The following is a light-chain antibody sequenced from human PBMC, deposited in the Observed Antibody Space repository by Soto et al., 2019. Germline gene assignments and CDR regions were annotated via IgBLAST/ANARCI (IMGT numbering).Light chain of an antibody. CDR3: QQYINRWT. J-gene: IGKJ1*01. Sequence: DIQMTQSPSTLSASVGDRVTITCRASQSISTWLAWYQQKPGKAPKLLIYKASSLESGVPSRFSGSGSGTEFTLISSSLQPDDFATYYCQQYINRWTFGQGTKVEIK. CDR2: KAS. CDR1: QSISTW. V-gene: IGKV1-5*03.